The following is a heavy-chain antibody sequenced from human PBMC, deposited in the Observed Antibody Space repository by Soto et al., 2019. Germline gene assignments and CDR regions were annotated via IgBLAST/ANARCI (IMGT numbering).Heavy chain of an antibody. V-gene: IGHV4-31*03. CDR1: GGSISSGGYY. D-gene: IGHD2-15*01. J-gene: IGHJ4*02. CDR2: IYYSGST. CDR3: ARGGRYCSGGSCYPRGPFDY. Sequence: SETLSLTCTVSGGSISSGGYYWSWIRQHPGKGLEWIGYIYYSGSTYYNPSLKSRVTISVDTSKNQFSLKLSSVTAADTAAYYCARGGRYCSGGSCYPRGPFDYWGQGTLVTVSS.